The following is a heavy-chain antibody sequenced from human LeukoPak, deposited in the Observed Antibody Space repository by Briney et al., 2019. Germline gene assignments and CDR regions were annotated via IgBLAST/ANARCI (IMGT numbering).Heavy chain of an antibody. CDR2: ISGSGGST. CDR3: ARVLLGDYGDYFDY. D-gene: IGHD4-17*01. CDR1: GFTFSSYA. V-gene: IGHV3-23*01. Sequence: GGSLRLSCAASGFTFSSYAMSWVRQAPEKGLEWVSAISGSGGSTYYADSVKGRFTISRDNAKNSLYLQMNSLRAEDTAVYYCARVLLGDYGDYFDYWGQGTLVTVSS. J-gene: IGHJ4*02.